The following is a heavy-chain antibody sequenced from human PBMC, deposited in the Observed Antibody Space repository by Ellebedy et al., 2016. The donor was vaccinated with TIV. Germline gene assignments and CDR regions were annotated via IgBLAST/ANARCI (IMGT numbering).Heavy chain of an antibody. CDR3: ARDSEGYGMDV. Sequence: GGSLRLSXAASGFTFSSYGMHWVRQAPGKGLEWVAVIWYDGSNKYYADSVKGRFTISRDNSKNTLYLQMNSLRAEDTAVYYCARDSEGYGMDVWGQGTTVTVSS. CDR1: GFTFSSYG. CDR2: IWYDGSNK. J-gene: IGHJ6*02. V-gene: IGHV3-33*01.